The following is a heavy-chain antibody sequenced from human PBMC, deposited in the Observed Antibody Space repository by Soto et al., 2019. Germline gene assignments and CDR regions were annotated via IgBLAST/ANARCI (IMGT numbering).Heavy chain of an antibody. CDR1: GFTFSSYG. V-gene: IGHV3-33*08. D-gene: IGHD2-2*01. CDR2: IWYDGSNK. Sequence: GGSLRLSCAASGFTFSSYGMHWVRQAPGKGLEWVAVIWYDGSNKYYADSVKGRFTISRDNSKNTLYLQMNSLRAEDTAVYYCARSPCSSTSCYGDWFDPWGQGTLVTVSS. CDR3: ARSPCSSTSCYGDWFDP. J-gene: IGHJ5*02.